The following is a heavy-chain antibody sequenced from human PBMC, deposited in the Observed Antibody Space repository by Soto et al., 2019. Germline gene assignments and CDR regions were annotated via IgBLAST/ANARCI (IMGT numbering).Heavy chain of an antibody. V-gene: IGHV4-39*07. CDR3: ARVHIVLMVYPYYYGMDV. Sequence: KPSETLSLTCTVSGGSISSSSYYWGWIRQPPGKGLEWIGSIYYSGSTYYNPSLKSRVTISVDTSKDQFSLKLSSVTAADTAVYYCARVHIVLMVYPYYYGMDVWGQGTTVTVSS. D-gene: IGHD2-8*01. CDR2: IYYSGST. CDR1: GGSISSSSYY. J-gene: IGHJ6*02.